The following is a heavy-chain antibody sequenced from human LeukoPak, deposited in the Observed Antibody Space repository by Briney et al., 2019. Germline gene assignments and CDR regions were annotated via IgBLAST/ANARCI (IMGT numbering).Heavy chain of an antibody. Sequence: GGSLRLSCAASGFTFSSYAMSWVRQAPGKGLEWVSAISGSGGSTYYADSVKGRFTISRDNSKNTLYLQMNSLRAEDTAVYYCAKRTGYSSGWYYFDYWGQGTLVTVSS. J-gene: IGHJ4*02. D-gene: IGHD6-19*01. V-gene: IGHV3-23*01. CDR2: ISGSGGST. CDR1: GFTFSSYA. CDR3: AKRTGYSSGWYYFDY.